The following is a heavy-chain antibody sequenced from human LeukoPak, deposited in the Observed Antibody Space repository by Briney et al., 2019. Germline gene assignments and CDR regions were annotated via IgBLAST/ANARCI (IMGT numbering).Heavy chain of an antibody. J-gene: IGHJ3*02. V-gene: IGHV3-30*04. CDR2: ISYDGSNK. D-gene: IGHD4-17*01. CDR3: ASQSTETDDAFDI. Sequence: GGSLRLSCAASGFTFSSYAMHWVRQAPGKGLEWVAVISYDGSNKYYADPVKGRFTISRDNSKNTLYLQMNSLRAEDTAVYYCASQSTETDDAFDIWGQGTMVTVSS. CDR1: GFTFSSYA.